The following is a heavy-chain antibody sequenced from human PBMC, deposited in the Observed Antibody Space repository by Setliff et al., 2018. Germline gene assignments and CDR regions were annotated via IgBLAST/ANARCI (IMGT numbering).Heavy chain of an antibody. CDR2: IIPIFGTA. CDR3: ARDMIVDFIRGGGWFDP. V-gene: IGHV1-69*13. Sequence: ASVKVSCKASGYTFTSYAITWVRQAPGQGLEWMGGIIPIFGTADYAQKFQGRVTITADESTSTAYMELSSLRSEDTAVYYCARDMIVDFIRGGGWFDPWGQGTLVTVSS. J-gene: IGHJ5*02. D-gene: IGHD3-22*01. CDR1: GYTFTSYA.